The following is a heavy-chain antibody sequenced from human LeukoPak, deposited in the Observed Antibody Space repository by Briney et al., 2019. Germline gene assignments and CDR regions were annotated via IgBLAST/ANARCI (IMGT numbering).Heavy chain of an antibody. D-gene: IGHD3-22*01. V-gene: IGHV4-39*07. CDR3: ARRGDSSGYYHDFDY. Sequence: QASETLSLTCTVSGGSISSSSYYWGWIRQPPGKGLEWIGSIYYSGSTYYNPSLKSRVTISVDTSKNQFSLKLSSVTAADTAVYYCARRGDSSGYYHDFDYWGQGTLVTVSS. J-gene: IGHJ4*02. CDR2: IYYSGST. CDR1: GGSISSSSYY.